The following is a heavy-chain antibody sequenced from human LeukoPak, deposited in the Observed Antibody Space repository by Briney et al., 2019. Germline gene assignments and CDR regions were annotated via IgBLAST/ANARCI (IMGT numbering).Heavy chain of an antibody. CDR2: ISGSGGST. V-gene: IGHV3-23*01. D-gene: IGHD3-10*01. Sequence: PGGSLRLSCAASGFTFSSYAMSWVRQAPGKGLEWVSAISGSGGSTYYADSVKGRFTISRDNSENTLYLQMNSLRAEDTAVYYCAKDLDYYGSGSDPVFDYWGQGTLVTVCS. J-gene: IGHJ4*02. CDR1: GFTFSSYA. CDR3: AKDLDYYGSGSDPVFDY.